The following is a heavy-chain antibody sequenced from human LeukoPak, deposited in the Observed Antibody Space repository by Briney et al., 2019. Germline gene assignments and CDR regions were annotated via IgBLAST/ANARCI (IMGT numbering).Heavy chain of an antibody. D-gene: IGHD3-22*01. CDR2: IYSGGST. Sequence: GGSLRLSCAASGFTVSSNYMSWVRQAPGKGLEWVSVIYSGGSTYYADSVKGRFTISRDNSKNTLYLQMNSLRAEDTAVYYCARDYYDSSGYYPPNFDYWGQGTLVTVSS. J-gene: IGHJ4*02. CDR1: GFTVSSNY. CDR3: ARDYYDSSGYYPPNFDY. V-gene: IGHV3-53*01.